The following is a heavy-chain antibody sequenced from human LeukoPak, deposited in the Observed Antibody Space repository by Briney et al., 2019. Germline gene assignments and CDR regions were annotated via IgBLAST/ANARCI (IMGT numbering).Heavy chain of an antibody. J-gene: IGHJ4*02. CDR3: ASSGSYRLDY. D-gene: IGHD1-26*01. CDR1: GFTFSSYS. Sequence: GGSLRLSCAASGFTFSSYSMNWVRQAPGKGLEWVSHITASGTAMFYADSVKGRFTISRDNAKNSLYLQMNSLRDEDTAVYYCASSGSYRLDYWGQGTLVTVSS. CDR2: ITASGTAM. V-gene: IGHV3-48*02.